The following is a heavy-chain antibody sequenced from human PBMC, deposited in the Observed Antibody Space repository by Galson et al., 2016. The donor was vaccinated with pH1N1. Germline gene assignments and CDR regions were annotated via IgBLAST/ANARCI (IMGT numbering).Heavy chain of an antibody. Sequence: SETLSLTCAVYGGSFRGYYWSWIRQSPEKGLEWIGEINHGGSTNYNPSLEGRVALSLDTSKNQFSLSLNSVTAADTAMYYCARDMTSLLRGASYFDNWGPGTPVTVSS. J-gene: IGHJ4*02. CDR2: INHGGST. D-gene: IGHD3-10*01. CDR3: ARDMTSLLRGASYFDN. V-gene: IGHV4-34*01. CDR1: GGSFRGYY.